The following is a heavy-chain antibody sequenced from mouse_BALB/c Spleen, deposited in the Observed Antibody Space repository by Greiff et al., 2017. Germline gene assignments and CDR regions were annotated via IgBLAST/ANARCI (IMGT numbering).Heavy chain of an antibody. D-gene: IGHD2-4*01. V-gene: IGHV5-4*02. J-gene: IGHJ2*01. CDR1: GFTFSDYY. CDR2: ISDGGSYT. Sequence: EVQGVESGGGLVKPGGSLKLSCAASGFTFSDYYMYWVRQTPEKRLEWVATISDGGSYTYYPDSVKGRFTISRDNAKNNLYLQMSSLKSEDTAMYYCARGRATMIYFDYWGQGTTLTVSS. CDR3: ARGRATMIYFDY.